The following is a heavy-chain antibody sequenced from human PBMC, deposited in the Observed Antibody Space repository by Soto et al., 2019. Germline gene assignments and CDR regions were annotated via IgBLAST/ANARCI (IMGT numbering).Heavy chain of an antibody. D-gene: IGHD6-13*01. Sequence: GGSLRLSYAASGFTFSSDWMHWVRQAPGKGLVWVSRINREGSSTGYADFVKGRFTISRDNAENTLYLQMNSLRVEDTAVYYCARDQSSSPWDWGQGTLVTVSS. CDR3: ARDQSSSPWD. J-gene: IGHJ4*02. V-gene: IGHV3-74*01. CDR1: GFTFSSDW. CDR2: INREGSST.